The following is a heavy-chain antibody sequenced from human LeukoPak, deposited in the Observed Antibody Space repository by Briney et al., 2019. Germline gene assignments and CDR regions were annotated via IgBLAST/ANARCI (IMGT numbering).Heavy chain of an antibody. J-gene: IGHJ6*03. D-gene: IGHD2-2*01. CDR2: IHSSSDSI. V-gene: IGHV3-48*04. CDR3: ARGGPCSSTSCYAGPDFDYHYMDV. CDR1: GFTFSNAW. Sequence: GGSLRLSCAASGFTFSNAWMSWVRQAPGKGLEWVSNIHSSSDSIYYADSVKGRFTISRDNAKNSLYLQMNSLRAEDTAVYYCARGGPCSSTSCYAGPDFDYHYMDVWGKGTTVTVSS.